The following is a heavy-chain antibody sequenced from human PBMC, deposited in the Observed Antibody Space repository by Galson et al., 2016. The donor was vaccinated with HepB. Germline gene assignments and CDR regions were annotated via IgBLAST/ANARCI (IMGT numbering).Heavy chain of an antibody. Sequence: SLRLSCAASGFPFSRYWMHWVRQAPGKGLVWVSRINSDGSSTIYADSVKGRFTISRDNAKDSLSLQMNSLRAEDTAVYFCARDLSLGNPGGFDIWGQGTMVTVSS. CDR3: ARDLSLGNPGGFDI. CDR1: GFPFSRYW. D-gene: IGHD4-23*01. V-gene: IGHV3-74*01. J-gene: IGHJ3*02. CDR2: INSDGSST.